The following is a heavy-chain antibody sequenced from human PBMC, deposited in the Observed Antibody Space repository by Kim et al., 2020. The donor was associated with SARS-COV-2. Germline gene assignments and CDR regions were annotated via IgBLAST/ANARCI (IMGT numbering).Heavy chain of an antibody. CDR3: ATTLDIVATIGDY. Sequence: NPSLTSRVTISVDTSKSQFSLKLSSVTAADTAVYYCATTLDIVATIGDYWGQGTLVTVSS. V-gene: IGHV4-59*01. J-gene: IGHJ4*02. D-gene: IGHD5-12*01.